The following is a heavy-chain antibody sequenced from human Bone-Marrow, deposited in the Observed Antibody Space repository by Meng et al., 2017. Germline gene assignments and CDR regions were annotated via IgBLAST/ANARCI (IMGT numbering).Heavy chain of an antibody. Sequence: GESLKISCSASGFTVSSNEMSWVRQAQGKGLEWVSSISGGSTYYADSRKGRFTISRDNSKNTLYLQMNSRRAEDTAVYYCARGGVTTRFFDYWGQGTLVTVSS. CDR3: ARGGVTTRFFDY. CDR2: ISGGST. J-gene: IGHJ4*02. V-gene: IGHV3-38-3*01. D-gene: IGHD4-17*01. CDR1: GFTVSSNE.